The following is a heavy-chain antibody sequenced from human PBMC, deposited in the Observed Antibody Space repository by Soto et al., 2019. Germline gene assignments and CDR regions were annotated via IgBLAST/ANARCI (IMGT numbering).Heavy chain of an antibody. Sequence: SETLSLTCTVSGGSISSGDYYWSWVRQPPGKGLEWIAYIYYSGTTYYNPSLKSRVTMSRDTSKNQFSLKLESVTAADTAVYYCARAALLPDYWGQGPLVTVSS. CDR3: ARAALLPDY. V-gene: IGHV4-30-4*01. J-gene: IGHJ4*02. CDR2: IYYSGTT. D-gene: IGHD5-18*01. CDR1: GGSISSGDYY.